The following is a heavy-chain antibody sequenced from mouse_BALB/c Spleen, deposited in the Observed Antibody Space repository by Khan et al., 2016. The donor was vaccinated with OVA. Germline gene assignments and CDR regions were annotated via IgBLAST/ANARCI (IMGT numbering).Heavy chain of an antibody. CDR1: GYTFTDYA. CDR2: ISTNYSDA. Sequence: QVQLQQPGAELVRPGVSVKISCKASGYTFTDYAMHWVKQRHAKSLEWIGVISTNYSDADYNQKFQGKASMTVDRSSSTVYMELARLTSEDSAIXYCVRGGKFAYWGQGTLVTVSA. D-gene: IGHD1-1*02. V-gene: IGHV1S137*01. CDR3: VRGGKFAY. J-gene: IGHJ3*01.